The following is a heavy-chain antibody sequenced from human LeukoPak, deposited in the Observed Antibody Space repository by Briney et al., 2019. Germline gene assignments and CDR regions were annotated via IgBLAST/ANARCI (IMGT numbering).Heavy chain of an antibody. V-gene: IGHV3-30-3*01. CDR2: ISCDGSNK. CDR1: GFTFSSYA. Sequence: GGSLRLSCAASGFTFSSYAMHWVRQAPGKGLEWVAVISCDGSNKYYADSVKGRFTISRDNSKNTLYLQMNSLRAEDTAVYYCARELGESSSWYYYYGMDVWGQGTTVTVSS. J-gene: IGHJ6*02. CDR3: ARELGESSSWYYYYGMDV. D-gene: IGHD6-13*01.